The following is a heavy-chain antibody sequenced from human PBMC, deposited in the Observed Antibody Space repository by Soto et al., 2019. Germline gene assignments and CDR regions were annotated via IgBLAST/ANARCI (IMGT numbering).Heavy chain of an antibody. CDR3: AKTHGPVTALAWLDC. Sequence: ASVKISCKTSGYTFTASYMHWVRQAPGQGLEWMGWINPNNGGTNYAPKFQGRVTMTRETSISTAYMELTRVISDDTAVYYCAKTHGPVTALAWLDCWGQGPLVTVSS. D-gene: IGHD2-21*02. V-gene: IGHV1-2*02. CDR1: GYTFTASY. CDR2: INPNNGGT. J-gene: IGHJ4*02.